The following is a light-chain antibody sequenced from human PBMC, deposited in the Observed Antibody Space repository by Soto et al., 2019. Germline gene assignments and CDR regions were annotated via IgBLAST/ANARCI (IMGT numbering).Light chain of an antibody. CDR3: QSYDTSLTGVL. J-gene: IGLJ2*01. V-gene: IGLV1-40*01. CDR2: GNS. Sequence: QSVLTQPPSVSGAPGQRVTISCTGSSSNIGAGHDVHWYQQLPGAAPKLLIYGNSNRPEGVPDRFSGSTSGTSASLAITGVQAEDEADYYCQSYDTSLTGVLFGGGTKLTVL. CDR1: SSNIGAGHD.